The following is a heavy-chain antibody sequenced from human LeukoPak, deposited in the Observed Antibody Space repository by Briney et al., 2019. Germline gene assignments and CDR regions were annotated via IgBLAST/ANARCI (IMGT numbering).Heavy chain of an antibody. CDR1: GGSISSGDYY. Sequence: PSQTLSLTCTVSGGSISSGDYYWSWIRQPPGKGLEWIGYIYHSGSTYYNPSLKSRVTISVDRSKNQFSLKLSSVTAADTAVYYCARCPASAAPFDYWGQGTLVTVSS. D-gene: IGHD6-13*01. CDR2: IYHSGST. CDR3: ARCPASAAPFDY. V-gene: IGHV4-30-2*01. J-gene: IGHJ4*02.